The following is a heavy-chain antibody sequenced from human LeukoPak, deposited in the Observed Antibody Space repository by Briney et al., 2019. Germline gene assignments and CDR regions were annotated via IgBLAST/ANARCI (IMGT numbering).Heavy chain of an antibody. V-gene: IGHV4-34*01. D-gene: IGHD3-3*02. CDR1: GGSFSGYY. J-gene: IGHJ3*02. CDR2: INHSGST. Sequence: SETLSLTCAVYGGSFSGYYWSWIRQPPGKGLEWIGEINHSGSTNYNPSLKSRVTISVDTSKNQFSLKLSSVTAADTAVYYCARPIRGDYAFDIRGQGTMVTVSS. CDR3: ARPIRGDYAFDI.